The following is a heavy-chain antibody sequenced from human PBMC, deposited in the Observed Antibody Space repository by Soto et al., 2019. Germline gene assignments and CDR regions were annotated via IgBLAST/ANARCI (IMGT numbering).Heavy chain of an antibody. CDR1: GGSISSSSYY. V-gene: IGHV4-39*01. CDR2: IYYSGST. CDR3: ARRSRYFDWLPTDY. Sequence: SETLSLTCTVSGGSISSSSYYWGWIRQPPGKGLEWIGSIYYSGSTYYNPSLKSRVTISVDTSKNQFSLKLSSVTAADTVVYYCARRSRYFDWLPTDYWGQGTLVTVSS. J-gene: IGHJ4*02. D-gene: IGHD3-9*01.